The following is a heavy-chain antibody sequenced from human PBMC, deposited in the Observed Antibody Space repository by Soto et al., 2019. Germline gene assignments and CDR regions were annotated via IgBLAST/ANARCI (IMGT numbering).Heavy chain of an antibody. CDR3: ATDIHATWLLNS. CDR2: INANGGKT. V-gene: IGHV3-23*01. J-gene: IGHJ4*02. D-gene: IGHD2-2*02. CDR1: GFTFSSYA. Sequence: PGGSLRLSCAASGFTFSSYAMSWVRQAPGKGLEWVATINANGGKTYYADSVEGRFTISRDNSKNTLYLQMNSLRAEDTSLYLCATDIHATWLLNSWGQGTLVTVSS.